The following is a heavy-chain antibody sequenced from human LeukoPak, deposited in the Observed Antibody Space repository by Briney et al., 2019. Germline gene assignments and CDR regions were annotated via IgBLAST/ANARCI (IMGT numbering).Heavy chain of an antibody. CDR1: GFTFRNAY. Sequence: GSLRLSCAASGFTFRNAYITWIRQPPGKGLEWIGEINHSGSTNYNPSLKSRVTISVDTSKNQFSLKLSSVTAADTAVYYCARVVRCTARPCWFDPWGQGTLVTVSS. V-gene: IGHV4-34*01. CDR3: ARVVRCTARPCWFDP. J-gene: IGHJ5*02. CDR2: INHSGST. D-gene: IGHD6-6*01.